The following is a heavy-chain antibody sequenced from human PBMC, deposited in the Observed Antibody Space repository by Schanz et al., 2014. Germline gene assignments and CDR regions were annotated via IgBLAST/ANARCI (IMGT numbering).Heavy chain of an antibody. D-gene: IGHD6-13*01. CDR3: AGATYSSSWYGGSEYFQH. CDR1: GYSFSDYY. Sequence: QVQLVQSGAEVKKPGASVKVSCKTSGYSFSDYYIHWMRQAPGQGLEWLGRFTHISQKFQGRVTMTRDTSSTTAYMELNSLRSDDTAVYYCAGATYSSSWYGGSEYFQHWGQGTLVTVSS. J-gene: IGHJ1*01. V-gene: IGHV1-2*06. CDR2: FT.